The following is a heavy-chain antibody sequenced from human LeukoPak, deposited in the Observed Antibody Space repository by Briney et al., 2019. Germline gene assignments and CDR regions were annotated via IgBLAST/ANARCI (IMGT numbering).Heavy chain of an antibody. CDR2: INHSGST. Sequence: SETLSLTCAVYGGSFSGYYWSWIRQPTGRGLEWIGEINHSGSTNYNPSLKSRVTISLETSKNQFSLKLSSVTAADTAVYYCACGEPFYYYGSGSRSDYWGQGTLVTVSS. CDR1: GGSFSGYY. V-gene: IGHV4-34*01. J-gene: IGHJ4*02. CDR3: ACGEPFYYYGSGSRSDY. D-gene: IGHD3-10*01.